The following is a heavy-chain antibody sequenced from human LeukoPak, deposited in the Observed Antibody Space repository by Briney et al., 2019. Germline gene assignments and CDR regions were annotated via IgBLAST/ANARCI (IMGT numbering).Heavy chain of an antibody. J-gene: IGHJ3*02. Sequence: GGSLRLSCAASGSTFSSYWMSWVREAPGKGLEWVGRIKSKTDGGTADYATPVKGRFTISRDDSKNTLYLQMNSLKTEDTAVYYCTTYNDKDAFNIWGQGTMVTVSS. CDR3: TTYNDKDAFNI. D-gene: IGHD1-1*01. CDR2: IKSKTDGGTA. V-gene: IGHV3-15*01. CDR1: GSTFSSYW.